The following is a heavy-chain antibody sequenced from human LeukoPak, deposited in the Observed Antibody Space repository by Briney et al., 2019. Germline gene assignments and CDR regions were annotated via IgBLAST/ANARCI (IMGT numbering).Heavy chain of an antibody. V-gene: IGHV1-2*04. D-gene: IGHD6-13*01. J-gene: IGHJ6*02. CDR1: GYTFINYY. CDR2: INPNSGGT. CDR3: ARATRYSSSWTSWDYYYGMDV. Sequence: ASVKVSCKASGYTFINYYMHWVRQAPGQGLEWMGWINPNSGGTNYAQKFQSWVTMTRDTSISTAYMELSRLRSDDTAVYYCARATRYSSSWTSWDYYYGMDVWGQGTTVTVSS.